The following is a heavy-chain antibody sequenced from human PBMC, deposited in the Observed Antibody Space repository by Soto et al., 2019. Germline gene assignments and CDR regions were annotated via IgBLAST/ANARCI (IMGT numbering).Heavy chain of an antibody. CDR2: ISAYNGNT. CDR1: GYTFTSYG. D-gene: IGHD2-15*01. Sequence: VASVKVSFKASGYTFTSYGISWLRQAPGQGLEWMGWISAYNGNTNYAQKLQGRVTMTTDTSTSTAYMELRSLRSDDTAVYYCARDKLKIVVVVAASLYYCYGMDVWGQGTTVTVS. J-gene: IGHJ6*02. CDR3: ARDKLKIVVVVAASLYYCYGMDV. V-gene: IGHV1-18*04.